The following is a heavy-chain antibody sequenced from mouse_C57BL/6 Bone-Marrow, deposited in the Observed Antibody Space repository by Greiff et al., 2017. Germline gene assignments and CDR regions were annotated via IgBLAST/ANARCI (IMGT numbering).Heavy chain of an antibody. CDR3: ARMKCLGHWYFDV. D-gene: IGHD4-1*01. CDR2: IWWDDDK. CDR1: GFSLRTFGMG. Sequence: QVTLKESGPGILQPSQTLSLTCSFSGFSLRTFGMGVGWIRQPSGKGLEWLAHIWWDDDKYYNPALKSRLTISKDTSKNQVFLKIANVDTADTATYYCARMKCLGHWYFDVWGTGTTVTVSS. V-gene: IGHV8-8*01. J-gene: IGHJ1*03.